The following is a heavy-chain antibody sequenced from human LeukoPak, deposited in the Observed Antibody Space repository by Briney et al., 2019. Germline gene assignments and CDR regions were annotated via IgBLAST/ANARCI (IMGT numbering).Heavy chain of an antibody. CDR2: ISSSSSYI. CDR1: GFTFSSYW. D-gene: IGHD5-18*01. J-gene: IGHJ4*02. Sequence: PGGSLRLSCAASGFTFSSYWMSWVRQAPGKGLEWVSSISSSSSYIYYADSVKGRFTISRDNAKNSLYLQMNSLRAEDTAVYYCARGGRYSYDLFDYWGQGTLVTVSS. V-gene: IGHV3-21*01. CDR3: ARGGRYSYDLFDY.